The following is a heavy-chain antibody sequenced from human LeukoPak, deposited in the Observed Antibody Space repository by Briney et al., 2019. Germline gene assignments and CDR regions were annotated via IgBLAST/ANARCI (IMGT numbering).Heavy chain of an antibody. CDR2: ISTDSGDA. V-gene: IGHV1-2*02. Sequence: ASVKVSCKASGYHFTGYHVHWVRQAPGQGLEWMGRISTDSGDADIAQKFQGRVTMTRDTSITTAYMELSRLTSDDSAVYYCAGLGSTVKGRIDPWGQGTSVTVSS. CDR1: GYHFTGYH. CDR3: AGLGSTVKGRIDP. D-gene: IGHD5/OR15-5a*01. J-gene: IGHJ5*02.